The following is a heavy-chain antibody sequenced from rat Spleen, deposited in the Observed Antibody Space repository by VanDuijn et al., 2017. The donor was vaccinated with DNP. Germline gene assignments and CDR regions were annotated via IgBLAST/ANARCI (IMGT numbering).Heavy chain of an antibody. V-gene: IGHV5-7*01. D-gene: IGHD1-10*01. CDR3: ARNNNWYFDF. CDR1: GFTFSDYN. CDR2: ISYDGSST. Sequence: EVQLVESGGGLVQPGRSLKLSCAASGFTFSDYNMAWVRQAPKKGLEWVATISYDGSSTYYRDSVKGRFTISRDNAKSTLYLQMDSLRSEDTATYYCARNNNWYFDFWGPGTMVTVSS. J-gene: IGHJ1*01.